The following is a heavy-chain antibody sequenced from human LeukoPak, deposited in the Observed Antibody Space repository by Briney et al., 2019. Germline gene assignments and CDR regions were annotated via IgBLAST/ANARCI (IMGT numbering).Heavy chain of an antibody. CDR2: INHGGTT. V-gene: IGHV4-34*01. CDR1: GGPFNGFY. D-gene: IGHD3-16*01. J-gene: IGHJ4*02. CDR3: ARGGGPPVYYFDF. Sequence: SSETLSLTCAVYGGPFNGFYWSWIRQPPGKGLEWIGEINHGGTTNYNTPLKSRVTISVDTSKNQFSLKLTSVTAADTAVYYCARGGGPPVYYFDFWGQGILVTVSS.